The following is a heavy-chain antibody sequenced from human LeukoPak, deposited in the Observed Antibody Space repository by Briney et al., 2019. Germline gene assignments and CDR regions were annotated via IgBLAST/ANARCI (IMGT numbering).Heavy chain of an antibody. D-gene: IGHD3-22*01. J-gene: IGHJ4*02. CDR3: ARSRYYDSSGYNPTYYFDF. Sequence: SETLSITCTVSGGSIIGSYWTWIRQSPGEGLEWIGYIYNTVDVKYNPSLKSRVTISIDMSRNQFSLRLNSVTAADTAEYYCARSRYYDSSGYNPTYYFDFWGQGALVTVSS. CDR2: IYNTVDV. CDR1: GGSIIGSY. V-gene: IGHV4-59*01.